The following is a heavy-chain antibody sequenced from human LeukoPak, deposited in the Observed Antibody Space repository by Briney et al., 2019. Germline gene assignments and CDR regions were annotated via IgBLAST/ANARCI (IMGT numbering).Heavy chain of an antibody. J-gene: IGHJ6*02. V-gene: IGHV3-73*01. CDR3: TLRNYYYYGMDV. Sequence: GGSLKLSCAASGFTFSGSAMHWVRQASGKGLEWVGRIRSKANSYATAYAASVKGRFTISRDDSKNTAYLQMNSLKTEGTAVYYCTLRNYYYYGMDVWGQGTTVTVSS. CDR2: IRSKANSYAT. CDR1: GFTFSGSA.